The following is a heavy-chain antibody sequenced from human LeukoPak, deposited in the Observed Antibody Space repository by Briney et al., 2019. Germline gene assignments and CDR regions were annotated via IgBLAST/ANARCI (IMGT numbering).Heavy chain of an antibody. CDR2: IYYRGST. D-gene: IGHD3-22*01. CDR1: GGSISSSTYY. CDR3: ARSYPNYYDSSGYYWDAFDI. Sequence: SETLSLTCSVSGGSISSSTYYWSWIRQHPGKGLEWIGYIYYRGSTYYNPSLKSRVTISVDTSKNQFSLKLSSVTAADTAVYYCARSYPNYYDSSGYYWDAFDIWGQGTMVTVSS. J-gene: IGHJ3*02. V-gene: IGHV4-31*03.